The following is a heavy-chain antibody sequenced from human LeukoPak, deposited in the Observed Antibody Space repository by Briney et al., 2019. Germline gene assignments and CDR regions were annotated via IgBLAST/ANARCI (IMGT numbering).Heavy chain of an antibody. J-gene: IGHJ5*02. D-gene: IGHD1-7*01. V-gene: IGHV1-8*01. CDR1: GYTFTSYD. Sequence: ASVKVSCKASGYTFTSYDINWVRQATGQGLEWMGWMNPNSGNTGYAQKFQGRVTMTRNNSISTAYMELSSLRSEDTAVYYCARANNWNCVDWFDPWGQGTLVTVSS. CDR3: ARANNWNCVDWFDP. CDR2: MNPNSGNT.